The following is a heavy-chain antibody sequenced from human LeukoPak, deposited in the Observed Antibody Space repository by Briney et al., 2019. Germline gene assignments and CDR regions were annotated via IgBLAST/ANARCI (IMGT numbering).Heavy chain of an antibody. V-gene: IGHV4-59*08. CDR1: GASISNYY. J-gene: IGHJ4*02. Sequence: PSETLSLTCTVSGASISNYYWSWIRQPPGKGLEWIGYIYYSGSTNYNPSLKSRVTISVDTSKNQFSLKVSSVTAADTAVYYCARGSWQHVYWGQGTLVTVSS. CDR3: ARGSWQHVY. D-gene: IGHD6-6*01. CDR2: IYYSGST.